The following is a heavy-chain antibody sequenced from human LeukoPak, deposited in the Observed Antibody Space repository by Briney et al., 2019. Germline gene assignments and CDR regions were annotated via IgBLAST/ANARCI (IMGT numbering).Heavy chain of an antibody. Sequence: GGSLRLSCAASGFTFSSYSMNWVRQAPGKGLEWVSSISSSSSYIYYADSVKGRFTISRDNSKNSLYLQMNSLRADDTAVYYCARVFDFWSGYPDYWGQGTLVTVSS. CDR3: ARVFDFWSGYPDY. CDR1: GFTFSSYS. J-gene: IGHJ4*02. D-gene: IGHD3-3*01. CDR2: ISSSSSYI. V-gene: IGHV3-21*01.